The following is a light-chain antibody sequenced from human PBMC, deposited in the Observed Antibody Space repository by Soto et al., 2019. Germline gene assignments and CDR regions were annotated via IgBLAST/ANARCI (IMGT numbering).Light chain of an antibody. CDR1: SSDVGGYNF. CDR2: EVS. V-gene: IGLV2-8*01. J-gene: IGLJ3*02. Sequence: QSALTQPASVSGSPGQSITISCTGTSSDVGGYNFVSWYQQYPGKAPKLMIYEVSKRPSGVPDRFSGSKSGNTASLTVSGLQAEDEADYYCTSYVGSNIWVFGGGTKLTVL. CDR3: TSYVGSNIWV.